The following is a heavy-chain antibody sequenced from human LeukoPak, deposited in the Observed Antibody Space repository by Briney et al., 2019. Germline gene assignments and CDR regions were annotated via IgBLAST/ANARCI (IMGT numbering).Heavy chain of an antibody. J-gene: IGHJ4*02. V-gene: IGHV3-9*01. Sequence: PGGSLRLSCAASGFTFDDYAMHWVRQAPGKGLEWVSGISWNSGSIGYADSVKGRFTISRDNAKNSLYLQMNSLRAEDTALYYCAKDMWALGCSSTSCPTPALMGDWGQGTLVTVSS. D-gene: IGHD2-2*01. CDR1: GFTFDDYA. CDR3: AKDMWALGCSSTSCPTPALMGD. CDR2: ISWNSGSI.